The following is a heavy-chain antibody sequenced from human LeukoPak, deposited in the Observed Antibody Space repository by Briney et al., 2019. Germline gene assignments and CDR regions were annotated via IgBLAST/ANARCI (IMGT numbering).Heavy chain of an antibody. V-gene: IGHV1-69*02. J-gene: IGHJ4*02. Sequence: ASVKVSCKASGGTFSSYTISWVRQAPGQGLEWMRRINPILGIANYAQKFQGRVTITADKSTSTAYMELSSLRSEDTAVYYCARGAYYYDSSGYYHTWGQGTLVTVSS. CDR3: ARGAYYYDSSGYYHT. CDR2: INPILGIA. D-gene: IGHD3-22*01. CDR1: GGTFSSYT.